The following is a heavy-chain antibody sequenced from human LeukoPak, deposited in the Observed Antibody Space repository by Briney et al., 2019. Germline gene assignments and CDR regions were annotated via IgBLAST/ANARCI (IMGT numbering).Heavy chain of an antibody. V-gene: IGHV6-1*01. CDR1: GDSVSSNSAA. D-gene: IGHD2-21*02. J-gene: IGHJ4*02. Sequence: SQTLSLTCAISGDSVSSNSAAWNWIRQSPSRGLEWLGSTYYRSKWYNDYAVSVKSRITINPDTSKNQFSLQLNSVTPEDTAVYYCARVSCGGDCYSGFTVDYWGQGTLVTVSS. CDR2: TYYRSKWYN. CDR3: ARVSCGGDCYSGFTVDY.